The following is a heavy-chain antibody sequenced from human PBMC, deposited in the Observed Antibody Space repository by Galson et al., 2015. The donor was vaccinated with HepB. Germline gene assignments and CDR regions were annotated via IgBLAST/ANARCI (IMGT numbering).Heavy chain of an antibody. CDR2: IYGSGSP. V-gene: IGHV3-53*01. CDR3: ARVTRIGGKTWEYYYTDV. Sequence: SLRLSCAASGFTVSSNYMSWARQAPGKGLEWVSVIYGSGSPNYADSAKGRFTISRDNSKNTLFLQMNSLRADDTAVYYCARVTRIGGKTWEYYYTDVWGKGTTVTVSS. J-gene: IGHJ6*03. CDR1: GFTVSSNY. D-gene: IGHD1-20*01.